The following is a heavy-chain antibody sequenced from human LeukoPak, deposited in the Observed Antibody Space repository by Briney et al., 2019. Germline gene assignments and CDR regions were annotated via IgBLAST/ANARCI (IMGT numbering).Heavy chain of an antibody. CDR2: IIPIFGTA. CDR1: GGTFRSYA. CDR3: ARGEAYCGGDCYSGFDP. V-gene: IGHV1-69*13. Sequence: SVKVSCKASGGTFRSYAISWVRQAPGQGLEWMGGIIPIFGTANYAQKFQGRVTITADESTSTAYMELSSLRSEDTAVYYCARGEAYCGGDCYSGFDPWGQGTLVTVSS. D-gene: IGHD2-21*02. J-gene: IGHJ5*02.